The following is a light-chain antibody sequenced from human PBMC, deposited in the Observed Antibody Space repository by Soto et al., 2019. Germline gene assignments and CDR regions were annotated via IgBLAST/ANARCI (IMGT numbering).Light chain of an antibody. CDR2: AAY. V-gene: IGKV1-27*01. CDR1: RDISSS. CDR3: QKYNSAPNT. J-gene: IGKJ2*01. Sequence: DVQMTQSPSSLSASVGDRVTITCRASRDISSSLAWYQQKPGKVPKLLIYAAYTLHAGVQSRFSGSGSGTFFTLTINSLQPEDVATYYCQKYNSAPNTFGRGTRLEIK.